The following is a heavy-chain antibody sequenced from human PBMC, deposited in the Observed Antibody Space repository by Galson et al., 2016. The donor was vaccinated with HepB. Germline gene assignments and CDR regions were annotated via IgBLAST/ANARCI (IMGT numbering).Heavy chain of an antibody. V-gene: IGHV4-31*03. CDR2: IAHGGAT. CDR3: ARDPVDLDAFDI. CDR1: GGSLSGGNYY. Sequence: TLSLTCTVFGGSLSGGNYYWSWIRQHPGKGLEWIGYIAHGGATLYTPSLKSRLYMSVDRSNNQFSRRLSSVTAADTAIYYCARDPVDLDAFDIWGQGTMVTVSS. J-gene: IGHJ3*02. D-gene: IGHD3-9*01.